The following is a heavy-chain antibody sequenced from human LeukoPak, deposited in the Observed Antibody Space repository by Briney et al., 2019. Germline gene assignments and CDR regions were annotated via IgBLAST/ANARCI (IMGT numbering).Heavy chain of an antibody. CDR1: GFTFSDYY. CDR3: ARDRSGYYHGLDY. V-gene: IGHV3-11*01. J-gene: IGHJ4*02. Sequence: GGSLRLSRAASGFTFSDYYMTWIRQAPGKGLEWVSYIGGSGPTIYYADSVEGRFTVSRDNAKNSLHLQMNSLRAEDTAVYYCARDRSGYYHGLDYWGQGILVTVSS. D-gene: IGHD3-22*01. CDR2: IGGSGPTI.